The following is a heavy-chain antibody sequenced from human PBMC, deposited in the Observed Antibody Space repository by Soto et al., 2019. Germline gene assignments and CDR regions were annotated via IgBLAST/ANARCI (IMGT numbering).Heavy chain of an antibody. CDR2: IYYSGST. CDR1: GGSISSGGYY. D-gene: IGHD3-16*01. V-gene: IGHV4-31*03. Sequence: SETLSLTCTVSGGSISSGGYYCSWIRQHPGKGLEWIGYIYYSGSTYYNPSLKSRVTISVDTSKNQFSLKLSSVTAADTAVYYCASLSQGEVPASQTLIFDYWGQGTLVTVSS. J-gene: IGHJ4*02. CDR3: ASLSQGEVPASQTLIFDY.